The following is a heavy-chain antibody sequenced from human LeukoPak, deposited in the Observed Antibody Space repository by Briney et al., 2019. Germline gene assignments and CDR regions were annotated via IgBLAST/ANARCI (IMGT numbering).Heavy chain of an antibody. J-gene: IGHJ4*02. CDR3: ARGPYYDFWSGYCYYFDY. V-gene: IGHV1-8*01. CDR1: GYTFTSYD. Sequence: ASVKVSCKASGYTFTSYDINWVRQATGQGLEWMGWMNPNSGNTGYAQKFQGRVTMTRNTSISTAYMELSSLRSEDTAVYYCARGPYYDFWSGYCYYFDYWGQGTLVTVSS. D-gene: IGHD3-3*01. CDR2: MNPNSGNT.